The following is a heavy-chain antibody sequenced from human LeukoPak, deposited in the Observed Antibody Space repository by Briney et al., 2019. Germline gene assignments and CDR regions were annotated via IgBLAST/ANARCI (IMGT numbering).Heavy chain of an antibody. CDR2: LYYGGST. V-gene: IGHV4-39*07. Sequence: SETLSLTCTVSGVSISRSTYYWGWIRQPPGKGLEWIGSLYYGGSTYYNPSLKSRVTISVDTSKNQFSLKLSSVTAADTAVYYCARDNSRIVGAPSFDYWGQGTLVTVSS. D-gene: IGHD1-26*01. J-gene: IGHJ4*02. CDR3: ARDNSRIVGAPSFDY. CDR1: GVSISRSTYY.